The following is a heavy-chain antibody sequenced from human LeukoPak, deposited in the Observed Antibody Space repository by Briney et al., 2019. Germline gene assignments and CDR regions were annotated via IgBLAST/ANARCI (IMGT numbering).Heavy chain of an antibody. CDR3: VRMSNELPDY. CDR2: IYHSGST. CDR1: GGYISSYY. J-gene: IGHJ4*02. Sequence: SETLSLTCTVSGGYISSYYWSWIRQPPGKGLEWIGTIYHSGSTYYNPSLKSRVTISVDTSKNQFSLRLSSVTAADTALYYCVRMSNELPDYWGQGTLVTFSS. V-gene: IGHV4-59*04. D-gene: IGHD5-24*01.